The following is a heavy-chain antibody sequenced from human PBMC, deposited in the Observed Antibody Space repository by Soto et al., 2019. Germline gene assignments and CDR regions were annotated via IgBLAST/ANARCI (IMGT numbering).Heavy chain of an antibody. CDR2: INPSGGST. D-gene: IGHD5-12*01. V-gene: IGHV1-46*03. CDR1: GYTFTSYY. J-gene: IGHJ4*02. CDR3: ARDVVDIVATREYYFDY. Sequence: QVQLVQSGAEVKKPGASVKVSCKASGYTFTSYYMHWVRQAPGQGLEWMGIINPSGGSTSYAQKFRGRVTMTRDTSTSTVYMELSSLRSEDTAVYYCARDVVDIVATREYYFDYWGQGTLVTVSS.